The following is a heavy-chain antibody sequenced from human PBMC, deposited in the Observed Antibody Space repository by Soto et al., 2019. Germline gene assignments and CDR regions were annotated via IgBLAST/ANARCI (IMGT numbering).Heavy chain of an antibody. Sequence: QVQLVESGGGVVQPGRSLRLSCAASGFTFSSYGMHWVRQAPGKGLEWVAVIWYDGSNKYYADSVKGRFTISRDNSKNTLYLQMNSLRAEDTAVYYCARDGWARLVPFDYWGQGTLVTVSS. CDR3: ARDGWARLVPFDY. D-gene: IGHD6-19*01. V-gene: IGHV3-33*01. CDR1: GFTFSSYG. CDR2: IWYDGSNK. J-gene: IGHJ4*02.